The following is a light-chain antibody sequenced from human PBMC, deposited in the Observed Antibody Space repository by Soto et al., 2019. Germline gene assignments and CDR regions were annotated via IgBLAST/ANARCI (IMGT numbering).Light chain of an antibody. J-gene: IGLJ3*02. Sequence: QSALTQPPSASGSPGQSVTISCTGTSSDVGGYNYVSWYQQHPGKVPKLIIYEVNKRPSGIPDRFSGSKSGTTASLTVSGLQAEDEAEYSCSSYAGSHNVVFGGGTKVTVL. CDR2: EVN. CDR3: SSYAGSHNVV. V-gene: IGLV2-8*01. CDR1: SSDVGGYNY.